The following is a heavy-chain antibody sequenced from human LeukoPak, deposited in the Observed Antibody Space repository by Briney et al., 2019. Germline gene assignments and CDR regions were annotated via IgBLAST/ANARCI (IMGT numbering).Heavy chain of an antibody. J-gene: IGHJ3*02. CDR2: IYYRGNT. CDR1: GGSINNYY. Sequence: PSETLSLNCSVSGGSINNYYWSWIRQPPGKGLEWIGFIYYRGNTNYNPSLKGRVTMSVDTSKNQFSLKLTSVTAADTAVYYCARGFDAHNAFDIWGQGTMVTVSS. V-gene: IGHV4-59*08. D-gene: IGHD3-9*01. CDR3: ARGFDAHNAFDI.